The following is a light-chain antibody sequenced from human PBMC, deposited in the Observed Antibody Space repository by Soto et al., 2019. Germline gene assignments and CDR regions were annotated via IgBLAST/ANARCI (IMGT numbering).Light chain of an antibody. CDR2: GAS. J-gene: IGKJ1*01. CDR3: QHYHNWPPWT. CDR1: QSVSSN. Sequence: EIVMTQSPATLSVSPGERATLSCRASQSVSSNLAWYQQKPGQAPRLLIYGASTRATGIPARFSGSGSWTEFTLTISSLQSEDFSVYYCQHYHNWPPWTFGQGTKVESK. V-gene: IGKV3-15*01.